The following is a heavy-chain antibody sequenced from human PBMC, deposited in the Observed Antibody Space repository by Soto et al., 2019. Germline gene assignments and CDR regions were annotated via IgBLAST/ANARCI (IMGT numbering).Heavy chain of an antibody. CDR1: GGSISSSSYY. V-gene: IGHV4-39*01. CDR3: ARQSPGIAVAGPQKYYFDY. CDR2: IYYSGST. Sequence: SETLSLTCTVSGGSISSSSYYWGWIRQPPGKGLEWIGSIYYSGSTYYNPSLKSRVTISVDTSKNQFSLKLSSVTAADTAVYYCARQSPGIAVAGPQKYYFDYWGQGTLVTVSS. D-gene: IGHD6-19*01. J-gene: IGHJ4*02.